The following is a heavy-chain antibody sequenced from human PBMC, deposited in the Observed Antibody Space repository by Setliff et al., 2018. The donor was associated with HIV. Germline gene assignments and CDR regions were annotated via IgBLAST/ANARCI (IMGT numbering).Heavy chain of an antibody. CDR1: GGSISSYY. Sequence: PSETLSLTCTVSGGSISSYYWSWIRQPPGKGLEWIGYIYYSGSTNYNPSLKSRVPISVDTSKNHFSLKLSSVTAADTAVYYCARHNYYDSSGYLEPLDYWGQGTLVTVSS. CDR2: IYYSGST. CDR3: ARHNYYDSSGYLEPLDY. D-gene: IGHD3-22*01. V-gene: IGHV4-59*08. J-gene: IGHJ4*02.